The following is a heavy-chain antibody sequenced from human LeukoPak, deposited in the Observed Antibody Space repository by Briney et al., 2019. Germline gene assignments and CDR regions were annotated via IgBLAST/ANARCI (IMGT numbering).Heavy chain of an antibody. CDR1: GFTFSSYW. V-gene: IGHV3-7*01. CDR3: ARVLWLHSSSWILGGFDI. J-gene: IGHJ3*02. D-gene: IGHD6-13*01. Sequence: GGSLSLSCAASGFTFSSYWMSWVRQAPGKGLEWVANIKQDGSEKYYVDSVKGRFTISRDNAKNSLYLQMNSLRAEDTAVYYCARVLWLHSSSWILGGFDIWGQGTMVTVSS. CDR2: IKQDGSEK.